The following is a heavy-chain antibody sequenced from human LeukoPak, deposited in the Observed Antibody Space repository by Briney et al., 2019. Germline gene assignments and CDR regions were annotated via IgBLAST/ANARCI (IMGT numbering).Heavy chain of an antibody. J-gene: IGHJ6*02. V-gene: IGHV3-66*01. D-gene: IGHD3-10*01. CDR2: IYSGGST. CDR3: ARDRGSGSYDGMDV. Sequence: GGSLRLSCAASGFTVSSNYMSWVRQAPGKGLEWVSVIYSGGSTYYADSVKGRFTISRDNAKNSLYLQMNSLRAEDTAVYYCARDRGSGSYDGMDVWGQGTTVTVSS. CDR1: GFTVSSNY.